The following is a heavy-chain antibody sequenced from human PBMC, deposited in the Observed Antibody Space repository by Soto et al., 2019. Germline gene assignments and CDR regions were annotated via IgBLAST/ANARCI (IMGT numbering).Heavy chain of an antibody. Sequence: GGSLRLSCAASGFTFSSYGMHWVRQAPGKGLEWVAVIWYDGSNKYYADSVKGRFTISRDNSKNTLYLQMNSLRAEDTAVYYCAREHSSSWYEPFDYWGQGTLVTVSS. CDR3: AREHSSSWYEPFDY. D-gene: IGHD6-13*01. V-gene: IGHV3-33*01. J-gene: IGHJ4*02. CDR2: IWYDGSNK. CDR1: GFTFSSYG.